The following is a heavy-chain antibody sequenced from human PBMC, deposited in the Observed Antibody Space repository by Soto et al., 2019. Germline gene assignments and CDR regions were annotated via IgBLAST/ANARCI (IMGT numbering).Heavy chain of an antibody. CDR1: GFTFDDYG. V-gene: IGHV3-20*04. Sequence: EVPLVESGGGVVRPGGSLRLSCAASGFTFDDYGMSWVRQTPGKGLEWVSGINWNGGSTGYADSVKGRFTISRDNAKNSLYLQMNSLRAEDTALYYCARDLSVYYGSGGGTYGMGVWGQGTTVTVSS. J-gene: IGHJ6*02. D-gene: IGHD3-10*01. CDR3: ARDLSVYYGSGGGTYGMGV. CDR2: INWNGGST.